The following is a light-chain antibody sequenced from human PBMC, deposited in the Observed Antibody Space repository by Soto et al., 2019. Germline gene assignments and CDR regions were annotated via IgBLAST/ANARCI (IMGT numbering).Light chain of an antibody. J-gene: IGLJ3*02. V-gene: IGLV2-14*03. Sequence: QSALTQPASVSGSPGQSITISCTGTSSDIGTYDFVSWYQQHPGKAPKLIIYDVTYRPSGVSNRFSGSKSGNTASLTISGLQAEDEADYYCSSYTGTITLVFGGGTQLTVL. CDR3: SSYTGTITLV. CDR2: DVT. CDR1: SSDIGTYDF.